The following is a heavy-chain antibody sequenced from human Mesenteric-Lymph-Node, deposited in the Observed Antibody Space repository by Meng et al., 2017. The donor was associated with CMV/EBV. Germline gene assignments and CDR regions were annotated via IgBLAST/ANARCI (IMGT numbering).Heavy chain of an antibody. CDR2: MYYSGSP. D-gene: IGHD2-2*01. V-gene: IGHV4-61*08. CDR3: ARKVVPAAPFDY. Sequence: SETLSLTCTVSGGSISSGGYYWSWLRQPPGKGLEYIGYMYYSGSPFYKPSLKSRLTISVDTSKNQFSLRLSSVTAADTAIYYCARKVVPAAPFDYWGQGTLVTVSS. CDR1: GGSISSGGYY. J-gene: IGHJ4*02.